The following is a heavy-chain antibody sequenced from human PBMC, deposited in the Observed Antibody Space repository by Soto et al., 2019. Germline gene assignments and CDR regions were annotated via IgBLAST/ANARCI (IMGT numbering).Heavy chain of an antibody. CDR2: VISLFGTA. CDR3: AREVGYGDFSAALLD. V-gene: IGHV1-69*13. D-gene: IGHD4-17*01. Sequence: ASVKVSCKASGGTFSSHSINWVRQAPGQGLEWMGGVISLFGTANYAHNFKGRVTITADQSTSTAYMELNSLRSDDTAVYYCAREVGYGDFSAALLDWGQGTLVTVSS. CDR1: GGTFSSHS. J-gene: IGHJ4*02.